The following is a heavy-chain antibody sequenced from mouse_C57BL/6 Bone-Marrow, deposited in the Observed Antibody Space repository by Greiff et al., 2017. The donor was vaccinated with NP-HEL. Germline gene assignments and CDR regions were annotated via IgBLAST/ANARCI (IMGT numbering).Heavy chain of an antibody. V-gene: IGHV1-59*01. CDR2: IDPSDSYT. J-gene: IGHJ2*01. CDR3: ARGATMVRRGYCDY. D-gene: IGHD2-1*01. CDR1: GYTFTSYW. Sequence: QVQLQQPGAELVRPGTSVKLSCKASGYTFTSYWMHWVKQRPGQGLEWIGVIDPSDSYTNYNQKFKGKATLTVDTSSSTAYMQLSSLTSEDSAVYYCARGATMVRRGYCDYWGQGTTLTVSS.